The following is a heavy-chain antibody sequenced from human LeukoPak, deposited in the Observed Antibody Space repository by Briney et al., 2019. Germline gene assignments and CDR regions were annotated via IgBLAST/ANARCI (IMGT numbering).Heavy chain of an antibody. V-gene: IGHV3-23*01. CDR3: GRYYVMDV. CDR1: GFTFSTYV. CDR2: ISDSGGST. Sequence: GGSLRLSCAASGFTFSTYVMNWVRQAPGKGLEWVSTISDSGGSTYYADSVKGRFTISRDNSESTLYLQMHSLRAEDTAVYYCGRYYVMDVWGQGTPVTVSS. J-gene: IGHJ6*02.